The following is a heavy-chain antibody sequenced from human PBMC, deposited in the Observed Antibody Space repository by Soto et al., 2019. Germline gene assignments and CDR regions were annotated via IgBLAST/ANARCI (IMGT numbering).Heavy chain of an antibody. Sequence: PSETLSLTCTVSGGSISSYYWSWIRQPPGKGLEWIGYIYYSGSTNYNPSLKSRVTISVDRSKNQFSLKLSSVTAADTAVYYCARAGDSSGPVAWGYGGQGTLVTVSS. V-gene: IGHV4-59*12. J-gene: IGHJ4*02. CDR2: IYYSGST. D-gene: IGHD6-19*01. CDR3: ARAGDSSGPVAWGY. CDR1: GGSISSYY.